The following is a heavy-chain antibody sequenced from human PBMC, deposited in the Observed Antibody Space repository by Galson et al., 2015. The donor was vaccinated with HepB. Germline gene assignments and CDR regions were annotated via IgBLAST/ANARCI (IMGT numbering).Heavy chain of an antibody. D-gene: IGHD5-18*01. CDR1: GGTFSSYA. J-gene: IGHJ6*03. CDR3: ARTPQAGTAMVTGDYYYYMDV. CDR2: IIPIFGTA. V-gene: IGHV1-69*13. Sequence: SVKVSCKASGGTFSSYAISWVRQAPGQGLEWMGGIIPIFGTANYAQKFQGRVTITADESTSTAYMELSSLRSEDTAVYYCARTPQAGTAMVTGDYYYYMDVWGKGTTVTVSS.